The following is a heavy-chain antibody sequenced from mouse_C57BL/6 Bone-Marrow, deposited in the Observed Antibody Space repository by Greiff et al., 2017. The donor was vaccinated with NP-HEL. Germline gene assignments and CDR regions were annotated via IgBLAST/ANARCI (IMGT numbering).Heavy chain of an antibody. CDR2: IDPSDSYT. Sequence: VQLQQPGAELVKPGASVKLSCKASGYTFTSYWMQWVNQRPGQGLEWIGEIDPSDSYTNYNQKFKGKATLTVDTSSSTAYMQLSSLTSEDSAVYYCARSVVATSDYWGQGTTLTVSS. CDR1: GYTFTSYW. V-gene: IGHV1-50*01. J-gene: IGHJ2*01. CDR3: ARSVVATSDY. D-gene: IGHD1-1*01.